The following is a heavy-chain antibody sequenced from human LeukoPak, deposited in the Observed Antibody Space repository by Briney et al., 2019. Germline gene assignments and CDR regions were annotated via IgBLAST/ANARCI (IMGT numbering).Heavy chain of an antibody. CDR2: IYSGGST. CDR1: GFTVSSNY. V-gene: IGHV3-53*01. Sequence: GGSLRLSCAASGFTVSSNYMSWVRQAPGKGLEWVSVIYSGGSTYYADSVKGRFTISRDNSKNTLYLQMNSLRAEDTAVYYCATLWVGATFVDYWGQGTLVTVSS. J-gene: IGHJ4*02. D-gene: IGHD1-26*01. CDR3: ATLWVGATFVDY.